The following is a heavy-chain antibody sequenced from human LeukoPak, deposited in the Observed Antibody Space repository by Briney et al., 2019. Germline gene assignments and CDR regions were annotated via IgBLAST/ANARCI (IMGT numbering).Heavy chain of an antibody. J-gene: IGHJ4*02. CDR1: GFTFRTYW. CDR3: ARNKRGPDS. CDR2: IELDGSEK. Sequence: GGSLSLSCAASGFTFRTYWMNWVRQAPGKGLEWVANIELDGSEKNYVDSVKGRFIISRDNAKNSLYLQMNSLRDEDTAVYYCARNKRGPDSWGQGTLVTVSS. V-gene: IGHV3-7*01.